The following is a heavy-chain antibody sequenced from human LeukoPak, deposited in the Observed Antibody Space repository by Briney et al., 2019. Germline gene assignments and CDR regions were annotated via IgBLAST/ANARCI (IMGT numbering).Heavy chain of an antibody. D-gene: IGHD3-22*01. V-gene: IGHV4-38-2*02. CDR2: IYHSGST. J-gene: IGHJ3*02. CDR1: GYSISSGYY. CDR3: ARPNYDSSAYGAFDI. Sequence: SETLSLTCTVSGYSISSGYYWGWIRQPPGKGLEWIGSIYHSGSTYYNPSLKSRVTISVDTSKNQFSLKLSSVTAADTAVYCCARPNYDSSAYGAFDIWGQGTMVTVSS.